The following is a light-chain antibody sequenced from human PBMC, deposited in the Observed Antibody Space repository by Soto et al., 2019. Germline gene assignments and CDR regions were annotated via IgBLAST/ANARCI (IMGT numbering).Light chain of an antibody. CDR1: QNIQKN. J-gene: IGKJ4*01. Sequence: DIQMTQSPSSLSASVGDRVTIICQASQNIQKNLNWYQHKTGQAPKHLIYDASYLETGVSPRFSGSGSGTDFTFTISSLQPEEVATYYCQQCDDLLTVGGSTSVEIK. V-gene: IGKV1-33*01. CDR2: DAS. CDR3: QQCDDLLT.